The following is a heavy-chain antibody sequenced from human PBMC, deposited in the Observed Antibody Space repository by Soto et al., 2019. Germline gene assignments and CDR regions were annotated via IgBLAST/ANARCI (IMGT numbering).Heavy chain of an antibody. Sequence: ASVKVSCKAAGYTFTSYGISWVRQAPGQGLEWMGWISAYNGNTNYAQKLQGRVTMTTDTSTSTAYMELRSLRSDDTALYYCARGIAVAGTPSFDYSGQGTLVTVPS. V-gene: IGHV1-18*01. CDR1: GYTFTSYG. CDR3: ARGIAVAGTPSFDY. J-gene: IGHJ4*02. CDR2: ISAYNGNT. D-gene: IGHD6-19*01.